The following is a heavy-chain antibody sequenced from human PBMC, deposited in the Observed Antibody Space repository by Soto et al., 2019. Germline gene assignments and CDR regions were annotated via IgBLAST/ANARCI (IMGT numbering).Heavy chain of an antibody. CDR1: GGSISSSSYY. V-gene: IGHV4-39*01. CDR2: IYYSGST. D-gene: IGHD3-16*01. CDR3: ARHSVITFGENEY. J-gene: IGHJ4*02. Sequence: SETLSLTCTVTGGSISSSSYYWGWIRQPPGKGLEWIGSIYYSGSTYYNPSLKSRVTISVDTSKNQFSLKLSSVTAADTAVYYCARHSVITFGENEYWGQGTLVTVSS.